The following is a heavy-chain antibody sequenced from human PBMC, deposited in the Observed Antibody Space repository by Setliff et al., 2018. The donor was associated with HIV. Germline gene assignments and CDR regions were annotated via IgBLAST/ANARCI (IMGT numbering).Heavy chain of an antibody. Sequence: PGGSLRLSCAATGFTFSSYVLHWVRQAPGKGLEWVAVMSTGGDIKIYADSVKGRFTLSRDNSKNTLYLQMSSLRAEDTAVYYCAKDLGVSYYNFWSNYYGLDVWGQGTTVTVSS. V-gene: IGHV3-33*03. D-gene: IGHD3-3*01. CDR3: AKDLGVSYYNFWSNYYGLDV. CDR1: GFTFSSYV. J-gene: IGHJ6*02. CDR2: MSTGGDIK.